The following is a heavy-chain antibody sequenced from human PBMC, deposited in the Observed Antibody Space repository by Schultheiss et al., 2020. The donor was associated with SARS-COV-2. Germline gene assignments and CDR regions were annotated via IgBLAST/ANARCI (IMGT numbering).Heavy chain of an antibody. CDR3: AKVISDTAMANGIDY. CDR1: GFTFSNAW. V-gene: IGHV3-15*01. D-gene: IGHD5-18*01. Sequence: GGSLRLSCAASGFTFSNAWMSWVRQAPGKGLEWVGRIKSKTDGGTTDYAAPVKGRFTISRDDSKNTLYLQMNSLKTEDTAVYYCAKVISDTAMANGIDYWGQGTLVTVSS. CDR2: IKSKTDGGTT. J-gene: IGHJ4*02.